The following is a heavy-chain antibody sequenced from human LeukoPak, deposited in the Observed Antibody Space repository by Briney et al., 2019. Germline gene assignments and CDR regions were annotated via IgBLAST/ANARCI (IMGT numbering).Heavy chain of an antibody. CDR2: ISWNSGSI. D-gene: IGHD6-19*01. V-gene: IGHV3-9*01. J-gene: IGHJ4*02. CDR1: GFTFDDYA. CDR3: AKGKKITVAGLFDC. Sequence: GGSLRLSCAASGFTFDDYAMHWVRQVPGKGLEWVSGISWNSGSIGCADSVKGRFTISRDNAKNSPYLHMNSLSAEDTALYYCAKGKKITVAGLFDCWGQGTLVTVSS.